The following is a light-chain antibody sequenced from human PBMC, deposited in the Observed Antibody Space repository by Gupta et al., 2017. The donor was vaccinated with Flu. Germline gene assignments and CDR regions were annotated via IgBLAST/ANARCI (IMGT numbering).Light chain of an antibody. Sequence: QSALTQPASVSGSPGQSITISCTGTSSDVGGYNYVSWYQHHPGKAPKLMIYDVSNRPSGVSNRFSGSESGNTASLTISGLQAEDDAYYYCSSYTSNITHVFGTGTKVTVL. J-gene: IGLJ1*01. CDR1: SSDVGGYNY. V-gene: IGLV2-14*03. CDR2: DVS. CDR3: SSYTSNITHV.